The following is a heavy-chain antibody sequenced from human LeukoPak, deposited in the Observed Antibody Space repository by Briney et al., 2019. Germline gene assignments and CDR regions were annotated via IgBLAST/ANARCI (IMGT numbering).Heavy chain of an antibody. CDR1: GGTFSSYA. CDR3: ARDSPGISGSLGGGNFDI. J-gene: IGHJ3*02. V-gene: IGHV1-69*05. D-gene: IGHD1-26*01. CDR2: IIPIFGTA. Sequence: GSSVKVSCKASGGTFSSYAISWVRQAPGQGLEWMGRIIPIFGTANYAQKFQGRVTITTDESTSTAYMELSSLRSEDTAVYYCARDSPGISGSLGGGNFDIWGQGTMVTVSS.